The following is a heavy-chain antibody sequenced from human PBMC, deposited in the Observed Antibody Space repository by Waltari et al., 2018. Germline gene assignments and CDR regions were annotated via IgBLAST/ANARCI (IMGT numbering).Heavy chain of an antibody. V-gene: IGHV4-38-2*01. CDR2: IYHSGGT. CDR1: GYSISSGYY. Sequence: QVQLQESGPGLVKPSETLSLTCAVSGYSISSGYYWGWIRQPPGKGLEWIGRIYHSGGTYYNPSLKSRVTIAVDTSKNQFSLKLSSGTAADTAVYYCARLQQLGRSRPYFPDYWGQGTLVTVSS. CDR3: ARLQQLGRSRPYFPDY. J-gene: IGHJ4*02. D-gene: IGHD6-6*01.